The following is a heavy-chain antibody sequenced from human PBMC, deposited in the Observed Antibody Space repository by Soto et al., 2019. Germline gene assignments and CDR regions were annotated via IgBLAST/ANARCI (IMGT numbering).Heavy chain of an antibody. CDR1: YF. D-gene: IGHD3-9*01. CDR3: ASARRRYDILTGYYVSAV. Sequence: YFITGTLNSTGKGLEWVSYISSSGSTIYYADSVKGRLTISRDNAKNSLYLQMNSLRAEDTAVYYCASARRRYDILTGYYVSAVWGQGTPVTVS. V-gene: IGHV3-11*01. CDR2: ISSSGSTI. J-gene: IGHJ4*02.